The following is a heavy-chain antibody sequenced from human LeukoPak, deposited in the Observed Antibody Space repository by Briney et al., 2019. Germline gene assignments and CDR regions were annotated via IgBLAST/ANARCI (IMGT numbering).Heavy chain of an antibody. D-gene: IGHD5-12*01. J-gene: IGHJ4*02. V-gene: IGHV3-23*01. CDR1: GFTFSSYA. Sequence: PGGSLRLSCVASGFTFSSYAMSWVRQAPGKGPEWVSAISGSGSSTYYADSVKGRFTISRDNSKNTLYLQMNSLRAEDTAVYYCAKGAYSGYDPVRGDWVYFDYWGQGTLVTVSS. CDR3: AKGAYSGYDPVRGDWVYFDY. CDR2: ISGSGSST.